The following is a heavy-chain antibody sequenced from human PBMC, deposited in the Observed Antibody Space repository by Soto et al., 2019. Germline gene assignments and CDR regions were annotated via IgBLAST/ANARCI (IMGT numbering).Heavy chain of an antibody. J-gene: IGHJ3*02. CDR1: GGTFSSYT. CDR3: AGSYGSCPGAFDI. D-gene: IGHD3-10*01. Sequence: QVQLVQSGAEVKKPGSSVKVSCKASGGTFSSYTISWVRQAPGQGLEWMGRIIPILGIANYAQKFQGRGTITADKSTSTAYMEMSSLRSEDTAVYYCAGSYGSCPGAFDIWGQGTMVTVSS. V-gene: IGHV1-69*02. CDR2: IIPILGIA.